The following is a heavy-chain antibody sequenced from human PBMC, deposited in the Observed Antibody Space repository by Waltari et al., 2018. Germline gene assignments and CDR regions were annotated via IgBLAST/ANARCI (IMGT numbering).Heavy chain of an antibody. D-gene: IGHD6-19*01. Sequence: QVQLVQSVAEVQKPGASVKVSCKASGYPFPGYYMPWVRQAPGQGLEWMGWINPNSGGTNYAQKFQGRVTMTRDTSISTAYMELSRLRSDDTAVYYCARDQALWVYSSGWCFDYWGQGTLVTVSS. CDR2: INPNSGGT. V-gene: IGHV1-2*02. CDR1: GYPFPGYY. CDR3: ARDQALWVYSSGWCFDY. J-gene: IGHJ4*02.